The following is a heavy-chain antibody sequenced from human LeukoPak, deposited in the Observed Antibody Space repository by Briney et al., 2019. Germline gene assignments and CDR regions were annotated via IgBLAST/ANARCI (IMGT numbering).Heavy chain of an antibody. Sequence: GGSLRLSCAASGFTFSSYGMSWVRQAPGKGLEWVSAISGSGGSTYYADSVKGRFTISRDNSKNTLYLQMNSLRAEDTAVYYCGKDDILTGYYPYWGQGTLVTVSS. CDR3: GKDDILTGYYPY. D-gene: IGHD3-9*01. V-gene: IGHV3-23*01. J-gene: IGHJ4*02. CDR1: GFTFSSYG. CDR2: ISGSGGST.